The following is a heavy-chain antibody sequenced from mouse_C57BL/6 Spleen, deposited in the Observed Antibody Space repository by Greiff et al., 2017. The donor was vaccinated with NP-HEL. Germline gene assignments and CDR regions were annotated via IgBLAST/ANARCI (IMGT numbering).Heavy chain of an antibody. Sequence: EVQVVESGGGLVKPGGSQKLSCAASGFTFSDYGMHWVRQAPEKGLEWVAYISSGSSTIYYADTVKGRFTISRDNAKNTLFLQMTSLRSEDTAMYYCARPYYYGSSSHWYFDVWGTGTTVTVSS. D-gene: IGHD1-1*01. V-gene: IGHV5-17*01. CDR2: ISSGSSTI. CDR1: GFTFSDYG. CDR3: ARPYYYGSSSHWYFDV. J-gene: IGHJ1*03.